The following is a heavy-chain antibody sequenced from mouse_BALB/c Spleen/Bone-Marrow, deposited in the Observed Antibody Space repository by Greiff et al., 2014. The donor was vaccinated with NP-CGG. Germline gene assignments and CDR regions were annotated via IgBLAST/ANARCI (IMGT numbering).Heavy chain of an antibody. V-gene: IGHV1-14*01. CDR1: GYTFTSYV. CDR2: IYPSKDGT. CDR3: ARDAMDY. Sequence: VQLKQSGPELVKPGASVKMSCKASGYTFTSYVMHWGKQKPGQGLEWIGYIYPSKDGTKYNEKFKGKATLTSDKSSSTAYMELSSLTSEDSAVYYCARDAMDYWGQGTSVTVSS. J-gene: IGHJ4*01.